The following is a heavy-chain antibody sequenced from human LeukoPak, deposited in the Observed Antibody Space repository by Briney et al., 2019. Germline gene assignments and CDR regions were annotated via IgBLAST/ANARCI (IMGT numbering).Heavy chain of an antibody. V-gene: IGHV3-23*01. CDR2: ISGSGGST. Sequence: GGTLRLSCAASGFTFSSYGMSWVRQAPGKGLEWVSAISGSGGSTYYADSVKGRFTISRDNSKNTLYLQMNSLRAEDTAVYYCAKNLAAAAFRDAFDIWGQGTMVTVSS. CDR3: AKNLAAAAFRDAFDI. CDR1: GFTFSSYG. D-gene: IGHD6-13*01. J-gene: IGHJ3*02.